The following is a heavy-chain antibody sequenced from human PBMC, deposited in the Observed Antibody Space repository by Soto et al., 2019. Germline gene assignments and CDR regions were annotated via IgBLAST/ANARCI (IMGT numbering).Heavy chain of an antibody. Sequence: QVQLQESGPELVKPSQTLSLTCTVSGVSISSHGHYWTWIRQHPGKGLEWIASIYYTGNTYYNPYPKIRLNISVDTSKNQFSLKLRSVTAADTDVYDCARGQWGLDSWSQGTLVTVSS. CDR3: ARGQWGLDS. J-gene: IGHJ5*01. CDR1: GVSISSHGHY. CDR2: IYYTGNT. D-gene: IGHD6-19*01. V-gene: IGHV4-31*03.